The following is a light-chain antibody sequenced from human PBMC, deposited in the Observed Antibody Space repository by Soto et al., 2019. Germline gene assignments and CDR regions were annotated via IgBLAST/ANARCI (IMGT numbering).Light chain of an antibody. CDR2: GAS. CDR1: QSVSSH. J-gene: IGKJ5*01. CDR3: QQYGSSPLIT. Sequence: EIVMTQSPATVSVSPLEIATLSCRASQSVSSHLAWYQQKPGQAPRLLIYGASSRATGIPDRFSGSGSGTDFTLTISRLEPEDFAVYYCQQYGSSPLITFGQGTRLENK. V-gene: IGKV3-20*01.